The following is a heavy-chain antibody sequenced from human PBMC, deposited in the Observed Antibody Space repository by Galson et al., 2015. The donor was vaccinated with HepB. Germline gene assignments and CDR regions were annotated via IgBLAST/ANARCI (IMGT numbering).Heavy chain of an antibody. CDR3: TRMGVARTYSFDY. Sequence: SCAASGFTFGDYAMSWVRQAPGKGLEWVGCIRSKAYGGTTEYAASVKGRFTISRDESKSIAYLQMNSLKTEDTAVYYCTRMGVARTYSFDYWGQGTLVTVSS. CDR1: GFTFGDYA. J-gene: IGHJ4*02. CDR2: IRSKAYGGTT. V-gene: IGHV3-49*04. D-gene: IGHD3-10*01.